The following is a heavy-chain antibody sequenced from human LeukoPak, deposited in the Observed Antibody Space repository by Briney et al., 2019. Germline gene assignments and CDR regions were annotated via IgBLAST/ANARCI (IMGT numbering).Heavy chain of an antibody. CDR3: ARVQGGTRVSDF. V-gene: IGHV4-4*02. D-gene: IGHD1-26*01. CDR2: IYHSGST. Sequence: SETLSLTCAVSGGSITSSNWWNWVRQPPGKGLEWIGEIYHSGSTNYNSSHKSRLTISVDKSKNQFSLKLSSVTAADTAVYYCARVQGGTRVSDFWGQGTLVTVS. CDR1: GGSITSSNW. J-gene: IGHJ4*02.